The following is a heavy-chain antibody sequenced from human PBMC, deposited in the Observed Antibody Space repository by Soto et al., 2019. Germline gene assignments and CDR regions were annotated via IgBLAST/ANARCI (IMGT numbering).Heavy chain of an antibody. Sequence: QVHLVQSGAEVRKPGASVKVSCKASGYTFSSYAMHWVRQAPGQRLEWMGWINAGYGNTKSSQKFQDRVTISRDTSAITAYMELTGRRSEDTAVDYCARDTGDGTFDFWGQGPLVTVSS. CDR3: ARDTGDGTFDF. CDR2: INAGYGNT. V-gene: IGHV1-3*01. CDR1: GYTFSSYA. J-gene: IGHJ4*02. D-gene: IGHD7-27*01.